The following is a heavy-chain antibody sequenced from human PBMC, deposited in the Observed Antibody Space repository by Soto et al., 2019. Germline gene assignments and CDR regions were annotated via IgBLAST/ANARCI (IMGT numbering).Heavy chain of an antibody. CDR3: ARDGWELRAFDY. CDR1: GGSISTSNW. J-gene: IGHJ4*02. CDR2: IYHSGST. V-gene: IGHV4-4*02. D-gene: IGHD1-26*01. Sequence: SETLSLTCAVSGGSISTSNWWSWVRQPPGKGLEWIGEIYHSGSTNYNPSLKSRVTISVDKSKNQFSLKLSSVTAADTAVYYCARDGWELRAFDYWGQGTLVTVSS.